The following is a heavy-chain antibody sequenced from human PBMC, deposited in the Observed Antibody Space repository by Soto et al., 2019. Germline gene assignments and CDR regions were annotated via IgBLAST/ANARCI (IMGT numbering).Heavy chain of an antibody. Sequence: PSETLSLTCTVSGGSISSGDYYWSRIRQPPGKGLEWIGYIYYSGSTYYNPSLKSRVTISVDTSKNQFSLKLSSVTAADTAVYYCSRHDYGDYRDAFDIWGQGTMVTVSS. CDR3: SRHDYGDYRDAFDI. CDR1: GGSISSGDYY. J-gene: IGHJ3*02. CDR2: IYYSGST. D-gene: IGHD4-17*01. V-gene: IGHV4-30-4*01.